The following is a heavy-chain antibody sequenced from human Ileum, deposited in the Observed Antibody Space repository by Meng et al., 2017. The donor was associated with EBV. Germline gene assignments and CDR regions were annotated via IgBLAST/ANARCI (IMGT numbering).Heavy chain of an antibody. CDR3: ALFTRSWFDP. J-gene: IGHJ5*02. CDR1: GFSLSTSGVG. D-gene: IGHD2-2*01. CDR2: IYWDDDK. V-gene: IGHV2-5*02. Sequence: QITLKESGPSLVKPXQTLPLTCTFSGFSLSTSGVGVGWIRQPPGKALEWLAVIYWDDDKRYSPSLKSRLTITKDTSKNQVVLTLTNMDPVDTATYYCALFTRSWFDPWGQGTLVTVSS.